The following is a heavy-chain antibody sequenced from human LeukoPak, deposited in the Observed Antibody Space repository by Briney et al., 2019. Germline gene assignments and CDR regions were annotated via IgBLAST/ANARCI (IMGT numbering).Heavy chain of an antibody. V-gene: IGHV3-23*01. J-gene: IGHJ4*02. CDR1: GFTFSSYA. CDR2: ISGSGGST. CDR3: AKDLETLVGWFGELPY. Sequence: PGGSLRLSCAASGFTFSSYAMSWVRQAPGKGLEWVSAISGSGGSTYYADSVEGRFTISRDNSKNMLYLQMNSLRAEDTAVYYCAKDLETLVGWFGELPYWGQGTLVTVSS. D-gene: IGHD3-10*01.